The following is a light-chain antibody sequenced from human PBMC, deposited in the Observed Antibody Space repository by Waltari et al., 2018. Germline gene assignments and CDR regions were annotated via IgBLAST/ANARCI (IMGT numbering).Light chain of an antibody. V-gene: IGLV1-44*01. J-gene: IGLJ2*01. CDR1: SSNIGSHT. CDR2: CNN. CDR3: AAWDDSLNGVV. Sequence: QSVLTQPPSASGTPGQRVTISWSGSSSNIGSHTVTWYQQLPGPAPTPLLLCNNQPPPGVPDRFSASKSGTSASLAITGIQSEDEADYYCAAWDDSLNGVVFGGGTKLTVL.